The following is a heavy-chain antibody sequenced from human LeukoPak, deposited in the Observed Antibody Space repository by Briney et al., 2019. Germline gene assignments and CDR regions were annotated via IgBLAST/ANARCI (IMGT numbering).Heavy chain of an antibody. CDR2: IHPSDSDT. J-gene: IGHJ4*02. CDR3: ARHYYNDNTLLDF. CDR1: GYSFTTYW. Sequence: AGESLRISCKGSGYSFTTYWISWVRQMPGEGPEWMGRIHPSDSDTNYSPSFQGHVTFSTDKSISTAYLQRTSLKASDTAIYFCARHYYNDNTLLDFWGQGTLVTVSS. D-gene: IGHD3-22*01. V-gene: IGHV5-10-1*01.